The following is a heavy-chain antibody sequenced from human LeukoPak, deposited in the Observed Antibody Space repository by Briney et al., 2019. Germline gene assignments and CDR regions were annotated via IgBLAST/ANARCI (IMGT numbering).Heavy chain of an antibody. V-gene: IGHV3-48*01. CDR3: ARDRLGYCSSTSCNPPCGY. CDR2: ISSSSSTI. J-gene: IGHJ4*02. Sequence: GGSLRLSCAASGFTFSSYSMNWVRQAPGKGLEWVSYISSSSSTIYYADSVKGRFTISRDNAKNSLYLQMNSLRAEDTAVYYCARDRLGYCSSTSCNPPCGYWGQGTLVTVSS. D-gene: IGHD2-2*01. CDR1: GFTFSSYS.